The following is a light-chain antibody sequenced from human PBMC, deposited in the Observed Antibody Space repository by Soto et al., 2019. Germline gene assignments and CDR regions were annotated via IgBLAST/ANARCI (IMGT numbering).Light chain of an antibody. Sequence: DIQMTQSPSSLSASVGDRVTITCRASQYINNYLNWYQQKPGKAPKPLIYGASSLQSGVPSRFSGSGSGTDFTLTISSLQPEDFATYHCQQSYSTPYTFGQGTKLEIK. V-gene: IGKV1-39*01. CDR3: QQSYSTPYT. J-gene: IGKJ2*01. CDR2: GAS. CDR1: QYINNY.